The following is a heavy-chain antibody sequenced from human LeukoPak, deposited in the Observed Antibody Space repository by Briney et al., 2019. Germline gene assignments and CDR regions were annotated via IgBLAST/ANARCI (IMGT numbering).Heavy chain of an antibody. CDR1: GGSFSGYY. CDR3: ARGWAWGVISGWYLDY. J-gene: IGHJ4*02. D-gene: IGHD6-19*01. Sequence: SETLSLTCAVYGGSFSGYYWSWIRQPPGKGLEWIGEINHSGSTNYNPSLKSRVTISVDTSKNQFSLKLSSVTAADTAVYYCARGWAWGVISGWYLDYWGQGTLVTLSS. V-gene: IGHV4-34*01. CDR2: INHSGST.